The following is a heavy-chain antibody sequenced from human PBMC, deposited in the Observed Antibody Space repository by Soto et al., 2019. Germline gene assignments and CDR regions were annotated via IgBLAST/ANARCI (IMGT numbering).Heavy chain of an antibody. D-gene: IGHD3-22*01. Sequence: SLILSCGASGFTFSSYIMHLVRKAPGRGLEWVAVISYDGSNTYYADSVKGRFTISRDNSKNTLYLQMNSLRAEDTAVYYCAKERVYDSSGPDYWGQGTLVTVSS. V-gene: IGHV3-30*18. CDR1: GFTFSSYI. CDR2: ISYDGSNT. CDR3: AKERVYDSSGPDY. J-gene: IGHJ4*02.